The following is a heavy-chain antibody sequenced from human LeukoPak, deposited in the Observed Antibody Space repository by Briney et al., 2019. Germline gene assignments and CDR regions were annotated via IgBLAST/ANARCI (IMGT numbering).Heavy chain of an antibody. J-gene: IGHJ6*02. CDR3: AKDRRLNYDILTGYYVYYYYGMDV. Sequence: GGSLRLSCAASGFTFSSYAMSWVRQAPGKGLEWVSAISGSGGSTYYADSVKGRLTISRDNSKNTLYLQMNSLRAEDTAVYYCAKDRRLNYDILTGYYVYYYYGMDVWGQGTTVTVSS. CDR2: ISGSGGST. V-gene: IGHV3-23*01. D-gene: IGHD3-9*01. CDR1: GFTFSSYA.